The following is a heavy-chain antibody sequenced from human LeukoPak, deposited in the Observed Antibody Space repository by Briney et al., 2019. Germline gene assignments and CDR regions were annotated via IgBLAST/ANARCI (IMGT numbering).Heavy chain of an antibody. CDR1: GFTFSSYW. CDR2: INRDGSDT. CDR3: ARGHRVTTYSSGYYIDY. Sequence: PGGSLRLSCAASGFTFSSYWMHWVRQAPGKGLVWVSRINRDGSDTRYADSVKGRFTISRDNGKNTLDLQMSSLRAEDTALYYCARGHRVTTYSSGYYIDYWGQGTLVTVSS. J-gene: IGHJ4*02. V-gene: IGHV3-74*01. D-gene: IGHD3-22*01.